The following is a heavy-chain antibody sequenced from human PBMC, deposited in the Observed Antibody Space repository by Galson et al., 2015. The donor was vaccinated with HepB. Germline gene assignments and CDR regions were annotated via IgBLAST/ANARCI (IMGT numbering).Heavy chain of an antibody. V-gene: IGHV3-48*04. CDR3: AKAKSRANRVVPAAMSWYFDL. J-gene: IGHJ2*01. CDR2: ISSSSSTI. CDR1: GFTFSSYS. D-gene: IGHD2-2*01. Sequence: SLRLSCAASGFTFSSYSMNWVRQAPGKGLEWVSYISSSSSTIYYADSVKGRFTISRDNAKNSLYLQMNSLRAEDTAVYYCAKAKSRANRVVPAAMSWYFDLWGRGTLVTVSS.